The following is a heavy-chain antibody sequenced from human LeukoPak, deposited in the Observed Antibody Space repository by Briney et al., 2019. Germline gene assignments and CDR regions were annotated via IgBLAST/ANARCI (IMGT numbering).Heavy chain of an antibody. V-gene: IGHV4-59*01. J-gene: IGHJ5*02. D-gene: IGHD3-10*01. CDR1: GGSINSYY. Sequence: SETLSLTCTVSGGSINSYYWSWVRQPPGKGLECIGYIHYTGSTNYNPSLKSRVTISVDTSKSQFSLKLSSVTAADTAIYYCARGGYYGSGNDFRFDPWGQGTLVTVSS. CDR3: ARGGYYGSGNDFRFDP. CDR2: IHYTGST.